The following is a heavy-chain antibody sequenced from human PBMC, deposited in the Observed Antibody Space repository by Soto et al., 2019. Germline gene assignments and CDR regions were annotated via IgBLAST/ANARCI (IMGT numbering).Heavy chain of an antibody. V-gene: IGHV3-48*01. J-gene: IGHJ5*02. Sequence: EVQLVESGGGLVQPGESLRLSCAASGFTFSSYSMNWVRQAPGKGLEWVSYISSSSSTIYYADSVKGRFTISRDNAKNSLYLQMNSLRAEDTAVYYCARGAYLNWFDPWGQGTLVTVSS. CDR3: ARGAYLNWFDP. CDR1: GFTFSSYS. CDR2: ISSSSSTI.